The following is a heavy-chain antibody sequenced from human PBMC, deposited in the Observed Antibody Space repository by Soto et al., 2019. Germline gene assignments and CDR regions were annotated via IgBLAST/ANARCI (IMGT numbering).Heavy chain of an antibody. J-gene: IGHJ4*02. Sequence: GGSLRLSCAASGFTFSSYAMSWVRQAPGKGLEWVSAISGSGGSTYYADSVKGRFTISRDNSKNTLYLQMNSLRAEDTAVYYCAKVGGIVVVVAAYFDYWGQGTLVTVSS. CDR2: ISGSGGST. V-gene: IGHV3-23*01. CDR1: GFTFSSYA. D-gene: IGHD2-15*01. CDR3: AKVGGIVVVVAAYFDY.